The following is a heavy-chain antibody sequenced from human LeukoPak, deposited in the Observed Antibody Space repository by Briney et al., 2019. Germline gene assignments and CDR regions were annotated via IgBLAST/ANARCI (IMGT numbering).Heavy chain of an antibody. D-gene: IGHD5-24*01. J-gene: IGHJ5*02. CDR1: GYTFTGYY. CDR3: ARDISARDEAWWFDP. V-gene: IGHV1-46*01. CDR2: ISPTGSFT. Sequence: ASVKVSCKASGYTFTGYYMHWVRQAPGQGPEWMGLISPTGSFTAYAQKFQGRVTLTRDLSTSTDYLELRSLRSEDTAVYYCARDISARDEAWWFDPWGQGTLVTVSS.